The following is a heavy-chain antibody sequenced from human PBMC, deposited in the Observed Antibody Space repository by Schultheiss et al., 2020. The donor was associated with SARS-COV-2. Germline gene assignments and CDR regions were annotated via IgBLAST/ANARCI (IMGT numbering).Heavy chain of an antibody. CDR2: IYYSGST. V-gene: IGHV4-31*03. D-gene: IGHD6-13*01. Sequence: SETLSLTCSVSGGSISSSAYYCSWIRQHPGKGLEWIGYIYYSGSTYHNPSLKSRVTISVDTSKNQFSLKLSSVTAADTAVYYCARGLGTRSSSFNWFDPWGQGTLVTVSS. CDR1: GGSISSSAYY. J-gene: IGHJ5*02. CDR3: ARGLGTRSSSFNWFDP.